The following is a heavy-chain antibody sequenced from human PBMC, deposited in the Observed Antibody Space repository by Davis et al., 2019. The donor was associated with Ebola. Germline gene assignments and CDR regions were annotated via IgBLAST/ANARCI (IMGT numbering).Heavy chain of an antibody. CDR3: ARDVGSGPYVGGRFDP. V-gene: IGHV3-33*08. CDR2: IWYDGSIK. CDR1: GFTFSSYT. J-gene: IGHJ5*02. D-gene: IGHD1-26*01. Sequence: PGGSLRLSCAASGFTFSSYTMSWVRQAPGKGLEWVAIIWYDGSIKYYADSVKGRFTISRDNFKNTLDLQMNSLTVEDTAVHYCARDVGSGPYVGGRFDPWGQGTLVIVSS.